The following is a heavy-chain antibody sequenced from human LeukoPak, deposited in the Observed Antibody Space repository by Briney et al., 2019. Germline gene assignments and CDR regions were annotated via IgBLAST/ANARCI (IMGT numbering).Heavy chain of an antibody. CDR2: IYYSGST. Sequence: PSQTLSLTCTVSGGSISSGDYYWSWIRQPPGKGLEWIGYIYYSGSTYYNPSLKSRVTISVDTSKNQFSLKLSSVTAADTAVYYCARGTGYPTSYYFDYWGQGTLVTVSS. D-gene: IGHD3/OR15-3a*01. J-gene: IGHJ4*02. CDR3: ARGTGYPTSYYFDY. V-gene: IGHV4-30-4*01. CDR1: GGSISSGDYY.